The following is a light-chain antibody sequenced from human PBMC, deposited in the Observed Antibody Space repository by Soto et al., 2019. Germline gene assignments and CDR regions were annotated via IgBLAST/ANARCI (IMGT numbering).Light chain of an antibody. CDR3: QKVNDYPLT. V-gene: IGKV1-9*01. J-gene: IGKJ4*01. CDR1: QGITSY. Sequence: DIHMTQSPSTLSASVGDRVTITCRASQGITSYLAWYQQKPGKVPKILIYAESTLQSGVPSRLSGSGSGTDLNLTVSRLQPEDFATYYCQKVNDYPLTFGGGTKVDIK. CDR2: AES.